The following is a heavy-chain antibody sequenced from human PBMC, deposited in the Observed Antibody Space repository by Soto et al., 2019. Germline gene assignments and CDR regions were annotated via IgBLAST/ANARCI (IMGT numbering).Heavy chain of an antibody. D-gene: IGHD3-9*01. CDR3: ARDQGEYDIMTERYFYYMDV. V-gene: IGHV3-21*04. J-gene: IGHJ6*03. CDR2: ISSSSGYI. CDR1: GFTLSTYR. Sequence: EVQLVESGGGLVKPGGSLRLSCAASGFTLSTYRMSWVRQAPGKALEWVSSISSSSGYIYYADSVKGRFTISRDNAKNSLDLQMNSLRAEDTAVYYSARDQGEYDIMTERYFYYMDVWGKGTTVTISS.